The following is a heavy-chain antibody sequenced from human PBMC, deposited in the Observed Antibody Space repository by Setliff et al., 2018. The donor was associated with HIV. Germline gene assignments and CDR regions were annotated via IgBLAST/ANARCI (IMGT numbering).Heavy chain of an antibody. D-gene: IGHD3-22*01. J-gene: IGHJ3*02. CDR3: ARHGHFYDSSSSDAFDI. V-gene: IGHV4-59*08. CDR2: VSYSGST. CDR1: GGSISTYY. Sequence: SETLSLTCNVSGGSISTYYWSWIRQPPGKGLEWLGYVSYSGSTNSNPSLESRLAMSVDMSKNHFSLKLGSVTAADTAVYYCARHGHFYDSSSSDAFDIWGHGTMVTVSS.